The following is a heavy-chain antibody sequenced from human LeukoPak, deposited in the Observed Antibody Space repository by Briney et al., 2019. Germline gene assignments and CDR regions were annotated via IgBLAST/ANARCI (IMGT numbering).Heavy chain of an antibody. CDR2: IYYSGST. CDR1: GGSISSSNYY. CDR3: ASMSYGSYWYFDL. J-gene: IGHJ2*01. Sequence: SETLSLTCTVSGGSISSSNYYWGWIRQPPGKGLEWVGSIYYSGSTYYNPSLKSRVTISVDTSKNQFSLRLRSVTAADTAVYYCASMSYGSYWYFDLWGRGTLVTVSS. D-gene: IGHD1-26*01. V-gene: IGHV4-39*01.